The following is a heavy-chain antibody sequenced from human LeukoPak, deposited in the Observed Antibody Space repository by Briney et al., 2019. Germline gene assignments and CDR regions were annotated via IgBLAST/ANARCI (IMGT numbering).Heavy chain of an antibody. V-gene: IGHV3-48*04. J-gene: IGHJ4*02. D-gene: IGHD6-19*01. Sequence: PGGSLRLSCAASGFTFSSYSMNWVRQAPGKGLEWVSYISSSSSTIYYADSVKGRFTISRDNAKNSLYLQMNSLRAEDTAVYYCARDRYPIAVAGNRPDFEYWGQGTLVTVSS. CDR3: ARDRYPIAVAGNRPDFEY. CDR2: ISSSSSTI. CDR1: GFTFSSYS.